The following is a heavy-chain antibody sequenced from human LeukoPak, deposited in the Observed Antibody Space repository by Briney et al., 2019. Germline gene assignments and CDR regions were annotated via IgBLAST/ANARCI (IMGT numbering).Heavy chain of an antibody. CDR2: ISGSGGST. J-gene: IGHJ4*02. D-gene: IGHD4-17*01. V-gene: IGHV3-23*01. CDR3: AKDTRGSMTTTEGLFDY. Sequence: GGSLRLSCAASGFTFSSYAMSWVRQAPGKGLEWVSAISGSGGSTYYADSVKGRFTISKDNSKNTLYLQMNSLRAEDTAVYYCAKDTRGSMTTTEGLFDYWAREPWSPSPQ. CDR1: GFTFSSYA.